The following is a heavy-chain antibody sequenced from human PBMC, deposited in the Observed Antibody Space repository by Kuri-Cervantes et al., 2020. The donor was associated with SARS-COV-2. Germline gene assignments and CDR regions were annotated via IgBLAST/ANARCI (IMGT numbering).Heavy chain of an antibody. D-gene: IGHD3-22*01. CDR1: GFTFSSYA. J-gene: IGHJ4*02. CDR3: ARLGEYYDSSGYLFDY. CDR2: ISYDGSNK. Sequence: GESLKISCAASGFTFSSYAMHWVRQAPGKGLGWVAVISYDGSNKYYADSVKGRFTISRDNSKNTLYLQMNSLRAEDTAVYYCARLGEYYDSSGYLFDYWGQGTLVTVSS. V-gene: IGHV3-30-3*01.